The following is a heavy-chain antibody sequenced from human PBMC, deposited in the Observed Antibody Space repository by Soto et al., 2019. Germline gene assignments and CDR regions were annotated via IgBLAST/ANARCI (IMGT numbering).Heavy chain of an antibody. V-gene: IGHV3-9*01. CDR2: ITWNSRVL. Sequence: GGSLRLSCVGTGLNFDDFAMHWVRQAPGKGLEWVSGITWNSRVLAYADSVKGRFTISRDNARNSLYLQMDSLRDEDTALYYCAKGRYDFWSPYYFDYWGQGTLVTVS. CDR3: AKGRYDFWSPYYFDY. CDR1: GLNFDDFA. D-gene: IGHD3-3*01. J-gene: IGHJ4*02.